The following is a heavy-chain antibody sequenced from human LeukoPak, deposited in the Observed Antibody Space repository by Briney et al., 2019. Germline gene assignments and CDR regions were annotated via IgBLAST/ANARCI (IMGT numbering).Heavy chain of an antibody. D-gene: IGHD3-9*01. J-gene: IGHJ4*02. Sequence: GGSLRLSCAASGFVVSSNYMNWVRQAPGKGLEWVSFIHNDGNTFYADSVKGRFTISRDNSRTTLYLQMSSLRAEDTAIYYCVGDQVDDTGYLRWGQGTRVTVSA. CDR2: IHNDGNT. CDR1: GFVVSSNY. V-gene: IGHV3-53*05. CDR3: VGDQVDDTGYLR.